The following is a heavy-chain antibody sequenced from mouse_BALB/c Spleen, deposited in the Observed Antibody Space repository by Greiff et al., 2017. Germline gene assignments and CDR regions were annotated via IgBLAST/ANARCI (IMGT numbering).Heavy chain of an antibody. CDR3: ASRWGKGYYAMDY. D-gene: IGHD1-1*02. J-gene: IGHJ4*01. CDR2: INPSNGRT. Sequence: QVQLQQPGAELVKPGASVKLSCKASGYTFTSYWMHWVKQRPGQGLEWIGEINPSNGRTNYNEKFKSKATLTVDKSSSTAYMQLSSLTSEDSAVYYCASRWGKGYYAMDYWGQGTSVTVSS. CDR1: GYTFTSYW. V-gene: IGHV1S81*02.